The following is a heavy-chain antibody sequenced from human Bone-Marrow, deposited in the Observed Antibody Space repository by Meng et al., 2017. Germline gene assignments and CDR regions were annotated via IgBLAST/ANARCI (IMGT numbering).Heavy chain of an antibody. J-gene: IGHJ4*02. Sequence: QVQLVQSGADVKKPWGSVKVACDASGYTFNSYGISWVRQDPGQGREWMGWISAYNGNTNYAQKLQGRVTMTTDTSTSTAYMELRSVTSDDTAVYYCVKEWELGSFDYWGQGTLVTVSS. CDR3: VKEWELGSFDY. CDR2: ISAYNGNT. CDR1: GYTFNSYG. D-gene: IGHD3-16*01. V-gene: IGHV1-18*01.